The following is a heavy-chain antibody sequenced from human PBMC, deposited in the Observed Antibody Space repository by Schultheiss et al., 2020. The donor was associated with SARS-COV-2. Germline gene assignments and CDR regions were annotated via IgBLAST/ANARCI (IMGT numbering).Heavy chain of an antibody. D-gene: IGHD5-18*01. J-gene: IGHJ4*02. CDR2: ILHDGTLK. V-gene: IGHV3-30*04. CDR3: ARDIVDTVLGAFDY. Sequence: GGSLRLSCAASGFTFSTYTIHWVRQAPGKGLEWVALILHDGTLKYYAESVRGRFTISRDNSKNTLYLQMNSLRSEDTAVYYCARDIVDTVLGAFDYWGQGALVTVSS. CDR1: GFTFSTYT.